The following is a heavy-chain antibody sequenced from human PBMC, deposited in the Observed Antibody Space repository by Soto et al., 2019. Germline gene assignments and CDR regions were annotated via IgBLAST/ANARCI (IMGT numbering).Heavy chain of an antibody. J-gene: IGHJ6*02. V-gene: IGHV1-46*01. Sequence: GASVKVSCKASGYTFTSYYMHWVRQAPGQGLEWMGIINPSGGSTSYAQKFQGRVTMTRDTSTSTVYMELSSLRSEDTAVYYCAIYCSSTSCSQDGMDVWGQGPTVTVSS. D-gene: IGHD2-2*01. CDR1: GYTFTSYY. CDR3: AIYCSSTSCSQDGMDV. CDR2: INPSGGST.